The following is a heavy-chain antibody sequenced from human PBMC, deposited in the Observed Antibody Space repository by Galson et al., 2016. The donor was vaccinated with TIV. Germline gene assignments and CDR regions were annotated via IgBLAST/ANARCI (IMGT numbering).Heavy chain of an antibody. J-gene: IGHJ4*02. D-gene: IGHD4-17*01. CDR1: GGTFTSYD. Sequence: SVKVSCKGSGGTFTSYDINWVRQATGQGLEWMGWMNPNSGNTGYAQKFRGRVTMTRNTSVRTAYMELSSLRSEDTAVYYCARSGDYGDYWGQGTLVTVSS. V-gene: IGHV1-8*02. CDR3: ARSGDYGDY. CDR2: MNPNSGNT.